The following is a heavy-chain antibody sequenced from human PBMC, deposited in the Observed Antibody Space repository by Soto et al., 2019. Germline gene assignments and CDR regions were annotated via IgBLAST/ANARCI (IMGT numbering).Heavy chain of an antibody. V-gene: IGHV1-18*01. CDR1: GYTFTSYG. Sequence: QVQLVQSGAEVKKPGASVKVSCKASGYTFTSYGISWVRQAPGQGLEWMGWISAYNGKTSYAQKLQGRVTMTTDTSTSTAYMELRSLRSDDTAVYSCARDPRYNWNYVFDYWGQGTLVTVSS. D-gene: IGHD1-7*01. CDR2: ISAYNGKT. J-gene: IGHJ4*02. CDR3: ARDPRYNWNYVFDY.